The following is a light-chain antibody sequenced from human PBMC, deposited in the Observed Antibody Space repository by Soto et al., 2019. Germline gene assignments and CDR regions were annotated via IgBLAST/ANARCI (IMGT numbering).Light chain of an antibody. CDR2: WAS. CDR3: QQYYSTPWT. Sequence: DIVMTQPPDSLAVSLGERATINCKSSQSVLYSSNNKNYLAWYQPKPGQPPKLLIYWASTRESGVPDRFSGSGSGTDFALTISSLQAEDVAVYYCQQYYSTPWTFGQGTKVDIK. J-gene: IGKJ1*01. CDR1: QSVLYSSNNKNY. V-gene: IGKV4-1*01.